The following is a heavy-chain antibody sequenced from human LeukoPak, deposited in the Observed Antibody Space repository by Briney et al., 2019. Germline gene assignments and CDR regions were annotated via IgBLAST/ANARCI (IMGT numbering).Heavy chain of an antibody. CDR3: TIRSPPSGDYGGNYRDY. Sequence: GGSLRLSCAASGFTFSGSAMHWVRQASGKGLEWVGRIRSKANSYATAYAASVKGRFTISRDDSKNTAYLQMNSLKTEDTAVYYCTIRSPPSGDYGGNYRDYWGQGTLVTVSS. J-gene: IGHJ4*02. D-gene: IGHD4-23*01. CDR1: GFTFSGSA. V-gene: IGHV3-73*01. CDR2: IRSKANSYAT.